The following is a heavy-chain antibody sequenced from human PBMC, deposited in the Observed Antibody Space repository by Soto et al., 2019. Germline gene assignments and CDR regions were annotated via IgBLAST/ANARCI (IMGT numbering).Heavy chain of an antibody. D-gene: IGHD5-12*01. V-gene: IGHV4-4*02. J-gene: IGHJ4*02. Sequence: QVQLEESGPGLVKPSGTLSLTCAVSGGSISTDNWWSWVRQPPGKGLEWVGEIDHSGSTNYNPTLKRRLTISIDQSQDPFSLHVRSVTAEDTAVYYCARGGRWLFDYWGQGTLVTVSS. CDR3: ARGGRWLFDY. CDR1: GGSISTDNW. CDR2: IDHSGST.